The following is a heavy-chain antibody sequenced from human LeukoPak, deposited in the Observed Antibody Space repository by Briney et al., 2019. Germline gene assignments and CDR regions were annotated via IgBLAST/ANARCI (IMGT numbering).Heavy chain of an antibody. Sequence: PGGSLRLSCAASGFTLSNAWMNWVRQAPGKGLEWVSSISSSSSYIYYADSVKGRFTISRDNAKNTLYLQMNSLRAEDTAVYYCARVSDFWDAYTPGFDYWGQGTLVTVSS. D-gene: IGHD3/OR15-3a*01. J-gene: IGHJ4*02. CDR2: ISSSSSYI. CDR3: ARVSDFWDAYTPGFDY. CDR1: GFTLSNAW. V-gene: IGHV3-21*01.